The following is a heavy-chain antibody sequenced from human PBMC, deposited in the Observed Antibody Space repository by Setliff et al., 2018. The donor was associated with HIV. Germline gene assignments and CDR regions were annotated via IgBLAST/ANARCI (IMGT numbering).Heavy chain of an antibody. V-gene: IGHV4-4*02. J-gene: IGHJ6*03. CDR2: IYHTGST. CDR1: GGSINGSSW. D-gene: IGHD3-10*01. Sequence: SETLSLTCAVSGGSINGSSWWSWVRQPPGKGLEWIGEIYHTGSTIYNPSLKSRVTISVDKSNNRFSLKMNYVTAADAAVYYCASVTMVRLIGVYHMDVWGKGTPVTVS. CDR3: ASVTMVRLIGVYHMDV.